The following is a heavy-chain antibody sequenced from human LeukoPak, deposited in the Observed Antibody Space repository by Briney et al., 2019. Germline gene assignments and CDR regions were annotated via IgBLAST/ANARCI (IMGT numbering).Heavy chain of an antibody. CDR2: IRYDGSNK. Sequence: GGSLRLSCAASGFTFSSYGMHWVLQAPGKGLVWVAFIRYDGSNKYYADSVKGRFTISRDNSKNTLYLQMNSLRAEDTAVYYCAKDRDVVVPAAIEPWGQGTLVTVSS. D-gene: IGHD2-2*01. CDR1: GFTFSSYG. V-gene: IGHV3-30*02. J-gene: IGHJ5*02. CDR3: AKDRDVVVPAAIEP.